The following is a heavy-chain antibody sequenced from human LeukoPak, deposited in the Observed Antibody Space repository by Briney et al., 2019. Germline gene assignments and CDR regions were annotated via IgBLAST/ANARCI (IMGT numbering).Heavy chain of an antibody. CDR3: ARNGGNSDFDY. J-gene: IGHJ4*02. D-gene: IGHD4-23*01. Sequence: PSETLSLTCAVSGGSISSSSSNCWTWVRQPPGKGLEWIGEIYHSGATNYTPSLKSRVTMLLDKSKNQFSLNLNSVTAADTAVYYCARNGGNSDFDYWGQGTLVTVSS. CDR1: GGSISSSSSNC. V-gene: IGHV4-4*02. CDR2: IYHSGAT.